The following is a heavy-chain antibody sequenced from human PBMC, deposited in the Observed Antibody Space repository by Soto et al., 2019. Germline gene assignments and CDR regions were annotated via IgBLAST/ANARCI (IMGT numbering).Heavy chain of an antibody. Sequence: KTSETLSLTCTVSGGPLSSGSYYWSWIRQSPGQGLEWIGYIYYSGTTKYNPSLKSRVSISVDTSKNQFSLKLSSVTAADTAVYYCARDRSWYYDFWSGGLDVWGQGTTVTVSS. CDR2: IYYSGTT. V-gene: IGHV4-61*01. D-gene: IGHD3-3*01. CDR1: GGPLSSGSYY. J-gene: IGHJ6*02. CDR3: ARDRSWYYDFWSGGLDV.